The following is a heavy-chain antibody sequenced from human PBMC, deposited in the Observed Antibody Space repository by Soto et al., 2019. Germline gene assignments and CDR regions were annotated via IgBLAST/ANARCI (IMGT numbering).Heavy chain of an antibody. J-gene: IGHJ4*02. CDR3: AKERRPIVVVPAARDYSSSVRFDY. CDR1: GFTFSSYA. CDR2: ISYDGSNK. Sequence: QVQLVESGGGVVQPGRSLRLSCAASGFTFSSYAMHWVRQAPGKGLEWVAVISYDGSNKYYADSVKGRFTISRDNSKNTLYLQMNSLRAEDTAVYYCAKERRPIVVVPAARDYSSSVRFDYWGQGTLVTVSS. D-gene: IGHD2-2*01. V-gene: IGHV3-30*04.